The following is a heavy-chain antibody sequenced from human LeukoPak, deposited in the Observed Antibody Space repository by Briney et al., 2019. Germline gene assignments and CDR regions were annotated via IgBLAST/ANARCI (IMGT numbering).Heavy chain of an antibody. CDR3: ARVCSDPFGYYYYMDV. J-gene: IGHJ6*03. Sequence: SETLSLTCAVSGGSISSSNWWSWVRKPPGKGLEWTREIYHSGSTHYNPSLKSRVTISVDTSKNQFSLKPSSVTAADTAVYYCARVCSDPFGYYYYMDVWGKGTTVTISS. CDR2: IYHSGST. CDR1: GGSISSSNW. D-gene: IGHD3-10*02. V-gene: IGHV4-4*02.